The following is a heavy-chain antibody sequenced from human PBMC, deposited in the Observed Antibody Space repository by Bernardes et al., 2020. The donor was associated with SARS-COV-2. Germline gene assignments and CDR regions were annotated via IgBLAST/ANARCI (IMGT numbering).Heavy chain of an antibody. CDR2: IKQDGSEK. V-gene: IGHV3-7*03. CDR3: ARANNDFWSGGDIWDY. Sequence: GGSLRLSCAASGFTFSSYWMSWVRQAPGKGLEWVANIKQDGSEKYYVDSVKGRFTISRDNAKNSLYLQMNSLRAEDMAVYYCARANNDFWSGGDIWDYWGQGTLVTVSS. J-gene: IGHJ4*02. CDR1: GFTFSSYW. D-gene: IGHD3-3*01.